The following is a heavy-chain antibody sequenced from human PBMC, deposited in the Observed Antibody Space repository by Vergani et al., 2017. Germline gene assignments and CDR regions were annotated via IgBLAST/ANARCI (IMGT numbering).Heavy chain of an antibody. Sequence: EVQLLESGGDLVQPGGSLRLSCAASGFTFNHYAMNWVRQAPGKGLEWVSGISGSGGSTYYAGSVKGRFTIARDSSKNTLYLQMNSLSAGDTAVYYCAKANPRNSGYDYLYYYHAMDVWGQATTVTVSS. CDR1: GFTFNHYA. J-gene: IGHJ6*02. CDR3: AKANPRNSGYDYLYYYHAMDV. CDR2: ISGSGGST. V-gene: IGHV3-23*01. D-gene: IGHD5-12*01.